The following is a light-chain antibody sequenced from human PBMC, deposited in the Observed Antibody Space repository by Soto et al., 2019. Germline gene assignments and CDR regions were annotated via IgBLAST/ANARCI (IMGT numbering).Light chain of an antibody. J-gene: IGKJ1*01. CDR3: QQYGSSPWT. CDR1: QSVAGN. CDR2: GAS. V-gene: IGKV3-20*01. Sequence: EIVMTQSPATLSVSPGETATLSCRASQSVAGNLAWYQQKPGQPPRLLIYGASSRATGIPDRFSGSGSGTEFTLTISRLEPEDFAVYYCQQYGSSPWTFGQGTKVDIK.